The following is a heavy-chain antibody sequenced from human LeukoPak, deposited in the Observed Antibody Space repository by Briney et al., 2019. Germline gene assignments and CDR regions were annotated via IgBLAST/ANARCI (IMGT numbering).Heavy chain of an antibody. D-gene: IGHD6-19*01. CDR1: GFTFSSYS. CDR2: ISSSTYI. Sequence: PGGSLRLSCAASGFTFSSYSMNWVRQAPGKGLEWVSSISSSTYIYYADSVKGRFTISRDNAKNSLYLQMNSLRAEDTAVYYCAREYYSSGTAGYWGQGTLVTVSS. J-gene: IGHJ4*02. CDR3: AREYYSSGTAGY. V-gene: IGHV3-21*01.